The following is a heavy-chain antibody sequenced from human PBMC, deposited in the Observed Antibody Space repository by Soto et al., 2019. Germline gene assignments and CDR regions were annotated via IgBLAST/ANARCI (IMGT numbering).Heavy chain of an antibody. CDR1: GFNFKNYG. CDR3: VSWVSALFDY. Sequence: GGSLRLSCATSGFNFKNYGMSWVRLAPGQGLEWVSAISGSGSETYYADSVRGRFTISRDNSRNTLDLQMNSLRAEDTALYFCVSWVSALFDYWGQGTLVTVSS. V-gene: IGHV3-23*01. CDR2: ISGSGSET. D-gene: IGHD2-8*01. J-gene: IGHJ4*02.